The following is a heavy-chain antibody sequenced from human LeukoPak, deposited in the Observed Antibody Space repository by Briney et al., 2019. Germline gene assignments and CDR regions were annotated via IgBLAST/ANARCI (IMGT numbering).Heavy chain of an antibody. CDR3: AKDRAMIVVPATIDY. V-gene: IGHV3-30*18. CDR1: GFTFSSYG. CDR2: ISYDGSNK. D-gene: IGHD3-22*01. Sequence: GRSLRLSCAASGFTFSSYGMHWVRQAPGKGLEWVAVISYDGSNKYYADSVKGRFTISRDNSKNTLYLQMNSLRAEDTAVYYCAKDRAMIVVPATIDYWGQGTLVTVSS. J-gene: IGHJ4*02.